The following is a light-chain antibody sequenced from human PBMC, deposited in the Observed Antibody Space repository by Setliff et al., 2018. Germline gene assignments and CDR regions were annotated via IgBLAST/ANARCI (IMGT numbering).Light chain of an antibody. V-gene: IGLV2-14*01. CDR2: EVS. J-gene: IGLJ1*01. Sequence: SVLTQPASVSGSPGQSITISCTGTSSDVGGYNYVSWYQQHPGKAPKLMIYEVSNRPSGVSNRFSGSKSGNTASLTISGLRTEDEADYYCTSYTTSNSHVFGTGTKVTVL. CDR3: TSYTTSNSHV. CDR1: SSDVGGYNY.